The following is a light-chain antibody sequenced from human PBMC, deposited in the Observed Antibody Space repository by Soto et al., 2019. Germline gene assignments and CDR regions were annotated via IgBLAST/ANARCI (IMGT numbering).Light chain of an antibody. Sequence: DLEMTQCPSTLSASLGDRVSITWRASQSISSWLAWYQQKTGKAPKLLIYDDSSLESGVPSRLSGSGSGTEFNLTISRLQPDDFATYYCQKYNSYLQTCGQGTKVDIK. V-gene: IGKV1-5*01. CDR3: QKYNSYLQT. J-gene: IGKJ1*01. CDR2: DDS. CDR1: QSISSW.